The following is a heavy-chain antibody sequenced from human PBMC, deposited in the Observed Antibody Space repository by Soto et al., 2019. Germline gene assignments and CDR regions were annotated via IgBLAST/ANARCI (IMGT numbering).Heavy chain of an antibody. CDR3: ARDVSSRAALGSQRDRTYYYDSSGHKLDDY. V-gene: IGHV3-21*01. J-gene: IGHJ4*02. CDR1: GFTFSSYA. Sequence: PGGSLRLSCAASGFTFSSYAMHWVRQAPGKGLEWVSSISSSSSYIYYADSVKGRFTISRDNAKNSLYLQMNSLRAEDTAVYYCARDVSSRAALGSQRDRTYYYDSSGHKLDDYWGQGTLVTVSS. CDR2: ISSSSSYI. D-gene: IGHD3-22*01.